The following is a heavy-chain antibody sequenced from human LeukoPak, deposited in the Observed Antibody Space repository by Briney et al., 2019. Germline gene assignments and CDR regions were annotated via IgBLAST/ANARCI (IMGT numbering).Heavy chain of an antibody. D-gene: IGHD5-18*01. CDR2: IYYSGST. V-gene: IGHV4-61*01. J-gene: IGHJ4*02. Sequence: SETLSLTCTVSGGSVSSGSYYWSWIRQPPGKGLEWIGYIYYSGSTNYNPSLKSRVTISVDTSKNQFSLKLSSVTAADTAVYYCARGTRGYSYGYVAYWGQGILVTVSS. CDR1: GGSVSSGSYY. CDR3: ARGTRGYSYGYVAY.